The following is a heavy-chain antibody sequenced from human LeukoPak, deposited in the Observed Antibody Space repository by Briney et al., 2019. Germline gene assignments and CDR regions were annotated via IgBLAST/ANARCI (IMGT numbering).Heavy chain of an antibody. V-gene: IGHV4-59*01. CDR2: IYYSGST. Sequence: SETLSLTCTVSGGSISSYYWSWIRQPPGKGLEWIGYIYYSGSTNYNPSLKSRVTISVDTSKNQFSLKLSSVTAAGTAVYYCARGAVWYLFDYWGQGTLVTVSS. CDR3: ARGAVWYLFDY. D-gene: IGHD6-13*01. CDR1: GGSISSYY. J-gene: IGHJ4*02.